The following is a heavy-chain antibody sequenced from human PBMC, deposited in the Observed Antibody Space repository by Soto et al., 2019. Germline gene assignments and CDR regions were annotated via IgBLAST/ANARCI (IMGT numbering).Heavy chain of an antibody. J-gene: IGHJ4*02. CDR1: GFSFSSDS. D-gene: IGHD1-7*01. CDR2: ISSSGSFM. V-gene: IGHV3-21*01. Sequence: GGSLRLSFAASGFSFSSDSMGWVRQAPGKGLEWVSSISSSGSFMNYADSVKGRFTISRDNAKNSLYLQMSGLKDEDTAVYYCARDPPTGTTLDWADSWGQGTLVTVSS. CDR3: ARDPPTGTTLDWADS.